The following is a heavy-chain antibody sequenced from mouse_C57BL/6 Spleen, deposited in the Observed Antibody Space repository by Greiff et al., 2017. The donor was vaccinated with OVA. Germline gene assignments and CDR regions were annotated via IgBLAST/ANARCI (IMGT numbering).Heavy chain of an antibody. V-gene: IGHV14-2*01. CDR1: GFNIKDYY. J-gene: IGHJ4*01. CDR2: IDPEDGET. D-gene: IGHD3-2*02. Sequence: VQLKESGAELVKPGASVKLSCTASGFNIKDYYMHWVKQRTEQGLEWIGRIDPEDGETKYAPKFQGKATITADTSSNTAYLQLSSLTSEDTAVYYCARERAQATSYAMDYWGQGTSVTASS. CDR3: ARERAQATSYAMDY.